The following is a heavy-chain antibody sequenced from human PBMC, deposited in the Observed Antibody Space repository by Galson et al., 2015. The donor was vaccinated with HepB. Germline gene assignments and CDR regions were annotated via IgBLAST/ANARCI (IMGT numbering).Heavy chain of an antibody. V-gene: IGHV1-69*04. CDR1: GGTFSSYT. Sequence: SVKVSCKASGGTFSSYTISWVRQAPGQGLEWMGRIIPILGIANYAQKFQGRVTITADKSTSTAYMELSSLRSEDTAVYYCARDEYYGSGSYYIGAFDIWGQGTMVTVSS. CDR3: ARDEYYGSGSYYIGAFDI. CDR2: IIPILGIA. J-gene: IGHJ3*02. D-gene: IGHD3-10*01.